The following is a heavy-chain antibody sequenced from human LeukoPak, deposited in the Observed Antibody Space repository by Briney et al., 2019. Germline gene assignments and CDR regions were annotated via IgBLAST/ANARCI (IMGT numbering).Heavy chain of an antibody. Sequence: GASVKVSCTASHQSFNKYGISWVRQAPGQGFEWMGWISVYNGNTDYAEKFQGRVTLTTDTSTTQAYMELRSLKSEDTAVYYCAREYYDSRGYFSFWDQGTLVTVSS. D-gene: IGHD3-22*01. CDR2: ISVYNGNT. J-gene: IGHJ4*02. CDR3: AREYYDSRGYFSF. CDR1: HQSFNKYG. V-gene: IGHV1-18*01.